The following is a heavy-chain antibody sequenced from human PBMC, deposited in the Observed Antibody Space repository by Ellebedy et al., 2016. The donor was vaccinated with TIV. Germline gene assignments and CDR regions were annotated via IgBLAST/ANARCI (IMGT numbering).Heavy chain of an antibody. J-gene: IGHJ4*02. CDR2: ISSSSSYI. CDR1: GFTFSSYA. V-gene: IGHV3-21*01. CDR3: ARIPDYYGSGNIDY. Sequence: GGSLRLSCAASGFTFSSYAMHWVRQTPGKGLEWVSSISSSSSYIYYADSVKGRFTISRDNAKNSLYLQMNSLRAEDTAVYYCARIPDYYGSGNIDYWGQGTLVTVSS. D-gene: IGHD3-10*01.